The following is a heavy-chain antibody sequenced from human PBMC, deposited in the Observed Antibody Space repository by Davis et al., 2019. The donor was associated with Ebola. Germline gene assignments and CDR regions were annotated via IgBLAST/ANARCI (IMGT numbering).Heavy chain of an antibody. Sequence: GESLKISCAASGFTFSSYGMNWVRQAPGKGLEWISDITSDGTSTSYADSVKGRFTISRDNANNLLYLQMNSLRDEDTAVYYCARPGRSTSPGYWGQGTLVTVSS. D-gene: IGHD6-13*01. CDR2: ITSDGTST. V-gene: IGHV3-48*02. J-gene: IGHJ4*02. CDR3: ARPGRSTSPGY. CDR1: GFTFSSYG.